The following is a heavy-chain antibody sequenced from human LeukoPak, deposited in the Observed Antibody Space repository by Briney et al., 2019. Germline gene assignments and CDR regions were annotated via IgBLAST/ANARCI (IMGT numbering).Heavy chain of an antibody. CDR3: ARESSGYFY. V-gene: IGHV3-21*01. CDR2: ISSSSSFR. J-gene: IGHJ4*02. D-gene: IGHD3-22*01. CDR1: GFTVSSNE. Sequence: GGSLRLSCAASGFTVSSNEMNWVRQAPGKGLEWVSSISSSSSFRYYADSVKGRFTISRDNAKNSLYLQMNSLRAEDTAVYYCARESSGYFYWGQGTLVTVSS.